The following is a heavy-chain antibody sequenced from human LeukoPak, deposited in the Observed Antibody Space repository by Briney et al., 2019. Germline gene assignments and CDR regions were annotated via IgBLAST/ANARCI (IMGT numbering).Heavy chain of an antibody. D-gene: IGHD2-2*01. Sequence: ASVKVSCKASGHTFTSYGISWVRQAPGQGLEWMGWISAYNGNTNYAQKFQGRVAMTRNTSISTAYMELSSLRSEDTAVYYCARGRSAIYCSSTSCSQAIYYMDVWGKGTTVTISS. CDR1: GHTFTSYG. CDR2: ISAYNGNT. CDR3: ARGRSAIYCSSTSCSQAIYYMDV. V-gene: IGHV1-18*01. J-gene: IGHJ6*03.